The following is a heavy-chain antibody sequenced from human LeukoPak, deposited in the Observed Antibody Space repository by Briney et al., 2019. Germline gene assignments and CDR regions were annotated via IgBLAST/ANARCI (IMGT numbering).Heavy chain of an antibody. CDR1: GYTFTGYY. CDR2: INPNSGGT. J-gene: IGHJ1*01. D-gene: IGHD2-21*02. V-gene: IGHV1-2*02. CDR3: ARAKLDDCGGVCDQYFQH. Sequence: ASVKVSCKSSGYTFTGYYMHWVRQAPGQGLEWMGWINPNSGGTNFAQKFQGRVTLTRDTSINTAYMELSSLRSDDTAVYYCARAKLDDCGGVCDQYFQHWGQGTLVTVSS.